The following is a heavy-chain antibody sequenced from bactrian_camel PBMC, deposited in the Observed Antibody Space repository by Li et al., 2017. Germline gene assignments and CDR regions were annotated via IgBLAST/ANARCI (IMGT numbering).Heavy chain of an antibody. D-gene: IGHD5*01. CDR2: IVLRGGHTYPNAGST. CDR3: AATAGACYGKIDFGLGLSDFGI. J-gene: IGHJ6*01. V-gene: IGHV3S31*01. CDR1: GSTVT. Sequence: VQLVESGGGLVQPGGSLRLSCAASGSTVTMAWFRRAPGKGREGVAAIVLRGGHTYPNAGSTYYNGAVKGRFIISQDDNKNSVSLQMNNLKPEDTGIYYCAATAGACYGKIDFGLGLSDFGIWGQGTQVTVS.